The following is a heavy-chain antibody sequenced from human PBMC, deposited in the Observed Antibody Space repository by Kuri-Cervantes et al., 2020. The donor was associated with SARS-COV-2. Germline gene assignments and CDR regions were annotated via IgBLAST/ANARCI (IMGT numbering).Heavy chain of an antibody. CDR3: ARGIVVVPARVYFDY. J-gene: IGHJ4*02. CDR2: ISYDGSNK. CDR1: GFTFSSYA. D-gene: IGHD2-2*01. Sequence: LSLTCAASGFTFSSYAMHWVRQAPGKGLEWVAVISYDGSNKYYADSVKGRFTISRDNSKNTLYLQMNSLRAEDTAVYYCARGIVVVPARVYFDYWGQGTLVTVSS. V-gene: IGHV3-30-3*01.